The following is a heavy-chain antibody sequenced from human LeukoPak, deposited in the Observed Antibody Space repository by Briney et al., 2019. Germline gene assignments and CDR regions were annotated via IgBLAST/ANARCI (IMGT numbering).Heavy chain of an antibody. J-gene: IGHJ4*02. D-gene: IGHD3-3*01. Sequence: SETLSLTCTVSGGSISNSDYYWDWIRQPPGKGLEWIGYIYHSGSTYYNPSLKSRVTISVDRSKNQFSLKLSSVTAADTAVYYCARVSGYYQYYFDYWGQGTLVTVSS. CDR3: ARVSGYYQYYFDY. CDR1: GGSISNSDYY. CDR2: IYHSGST. V-gene: IGHV4-30-2*01.